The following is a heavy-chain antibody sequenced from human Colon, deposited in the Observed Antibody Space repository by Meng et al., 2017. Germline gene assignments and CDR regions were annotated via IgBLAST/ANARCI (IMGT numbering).Heavy chain of an antibody. CDR1: GLTFSIRV. CDR3: GTYTSGSYTPPPAD. J-gene: IGHJ4*02. CDR2: ITDSVVGT. V-gene: IGHV3-23*01. Sequence: GGSLRLSCAASGLTFSIRVMSWVSQAPGKGLEWLSAITDSVVGTFYADSVKGRFTISRDNSKNTLYLQMSSLRAEDTAVYYCGTYTSGSYTPPPADWGQGTLVTVSS. D-gene: IGHD6-19*01.